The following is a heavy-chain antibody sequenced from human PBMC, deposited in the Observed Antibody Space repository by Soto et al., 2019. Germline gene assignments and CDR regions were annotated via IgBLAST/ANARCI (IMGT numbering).Heavy chain of an antibody. D-gene: IGHD3-22*01. CDR3: ARYSPSGYPPTNWFDP. CDR2: IIPIFGTA. CDR1: GGTFSSYA. Sequence: ASVKVSCKASGGTFSSYAISWVRQAPGQGLEWMGGIIPIFGTANYAQKFQGRVTITADESTSTAYMELSSLRSEDTAVYYCARYSPSGYPPTNWFDPWGQGTLVTSPQ. V-gene: IGHV1-69*13. J-gene: IGHJ5*02.